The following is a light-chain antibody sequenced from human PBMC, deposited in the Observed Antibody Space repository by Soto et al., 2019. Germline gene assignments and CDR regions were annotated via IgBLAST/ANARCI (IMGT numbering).Light chain of an antibody. Sequence: DIQMTQSPSTLSASVGDRVTITCRASQSISSLLAWYQQKPGKAPKLLIYKASSLESGVPSRFSGSGSGTEFTLTISSLQPDDFATYYCQQYNSYPGTFGRGTKVEIK. CDR2: KAS. CDR3: QQYNSYPGT. V-gene: IGKV1-5*03. J-gene: IGKJ1*01. CDR1: QSISSL.